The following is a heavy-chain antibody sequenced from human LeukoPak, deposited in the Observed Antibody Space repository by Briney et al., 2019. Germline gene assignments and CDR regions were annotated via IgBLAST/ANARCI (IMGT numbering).Heavy chain of an antibody. V-gene: IGHV4-39*01. CDR3: ARHELLSSSWKYNWFDP. D-gene: IGHD6-13*01. CDR2: IYYSGST. CDR1: GGSISSSSYY. J-gene: IGHJ5*02. Sequence: SETLSLTCTVSGGSISSSSYYWGWIRQPPGKGLEWIGSIYYSGSTYYNPSLKSRVTISVDTSKNQFSLKLSSVTAADTAVYYCARHELLSSSWKYNWFDPWGQGTLVTVSS.